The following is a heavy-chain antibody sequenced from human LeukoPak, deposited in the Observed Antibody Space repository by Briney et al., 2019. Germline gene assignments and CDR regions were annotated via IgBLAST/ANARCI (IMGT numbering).Heavy chain of an antibody. Sequence: PSETLSLTCAVYGGSFSGYYWSWIRQPPGKGLEWIADINHSGSTNYNPSLKSRVPISVATSKHQFSLKLSSVTAADTAVYYCAREYYIVGATTLDYWGQGTLVTVSS. CDR3: AREYYIVGATTLDY. CDR2: INHSGST. CDR1: GGSFSGYY. J-gene: IGHJ4*02. D-gene: IGHD1-26*01. V-gene: IGHV4-34*01.